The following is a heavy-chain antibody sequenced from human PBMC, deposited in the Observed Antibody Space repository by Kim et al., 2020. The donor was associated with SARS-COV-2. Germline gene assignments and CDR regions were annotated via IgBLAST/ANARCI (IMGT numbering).Heavy chain of an antibody. J-gene: IGHJ6*02. D-gene: IGHD5-12*01. CDR3: ARWLQHLDYYYGMDV. Sequence: SVKRRFTIARDNGKNCLYLQMNRLRAEHTAVYYCARWLQHLDYYYGMDVWGQGTTVTVSS. V-gene: IGHV3-11*01.